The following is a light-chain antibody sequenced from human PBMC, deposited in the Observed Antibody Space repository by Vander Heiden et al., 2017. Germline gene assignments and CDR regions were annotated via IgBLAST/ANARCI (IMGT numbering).Light chain of an antibody. J-gene: IGKJ1*01. Sequence: ESVMTQFSATLSVSPGERDTISCRASRSISRNLAWYQQKPGQAPRLLISRASARATGVTDTFSGSRSRTEVALTIGGWQSVDSSVEYGQQCNNGTQSWTCGQGTKV. V-gene: IGKV3-15*01. CDR2: RAS. CDR3: QQCNNGTQSWT. CDR1: RSISRN.